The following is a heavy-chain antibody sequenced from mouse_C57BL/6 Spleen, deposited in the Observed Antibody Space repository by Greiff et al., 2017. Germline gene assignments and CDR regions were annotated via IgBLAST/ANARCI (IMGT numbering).Heavy chain of an antibody. J-gene: IGHJ4*01. CDR1: GYTFTDYN. D-gene: IGHD2-3*01. Sequence: VQLQQSGPELVKPGASVKIPCKASGYTFTDYNMDWVKQSHGKSLEWIGDINPNNGGTIYNQKFKGKATLTVDKSSSTAYMELRSLTSEDTAVYYCARADGYYPLYDYAMDYWGQGTSVTVSS. CDR2: INPNNGGT. V-gene: IGHV1-18*01. CDR3: ARADGYYPLYDYAMDY.